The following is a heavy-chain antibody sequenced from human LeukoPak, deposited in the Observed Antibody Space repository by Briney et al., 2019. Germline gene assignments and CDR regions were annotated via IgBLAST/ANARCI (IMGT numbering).Heavy chain of an antibody. CDR2: ISGSGGST. J-gene: IGHJ4*02. D-gene: IGHD3-3*01. V-gene: IGHV3-23*01. CDR3: AKDQPITIFGMATYYFDY. Sequence: GGSLRLSCAASGITFSSYAMSWVRQAPGKGLEWVSAISGSGGSTYYADSVKGRFTISRDNSKNTLYLQMNSLRAEDTAVYSCAKDQPITIFGMATYYFDYWGQGTLVTVSS. CDR1: GITFSSYA.